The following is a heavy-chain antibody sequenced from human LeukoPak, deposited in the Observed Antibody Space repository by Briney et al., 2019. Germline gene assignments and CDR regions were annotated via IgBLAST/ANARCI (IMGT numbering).Heavy chain of an antibody. CDR1: GYTFTSYY. Sequence: ASVKVSCKASGYTFTSYYMHWVRQAPGQGLEWMGLINPSGTGTNYAQKFQGRVTLTRDTSTSTVYMELSSLRSEDTAVYYCARGRGVHDSHTYDYFDYWGQGSLVTVSS. J-gene: IGHJ4*02. V-gene: IGHV1-46*01. CDR2: INPSGTGT. D-gene: IGHD3-22*01. CDR3: ARGRGVHDSHTYDYFDY.